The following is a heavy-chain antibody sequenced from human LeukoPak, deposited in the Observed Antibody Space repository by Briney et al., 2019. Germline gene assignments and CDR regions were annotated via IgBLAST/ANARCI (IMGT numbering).Heavy chain of an antibody. V-gene: IGHV3-30*18. Sequence: PGGSLRLSCAASGFTFSSYGMHWVRQAPGKGLEWVAVISYDGSNKYYADSVKGRFTISRDNSKNTLYLQMNSLRAEDTAVYYCAKDNSRYFDWSNTGPDYWGQGTLVTVSS. J-gene: IGHJ4*02. CDR2: ISYDGSNK. CDR3: AKDNSRYFDWSNTGPDY. CDR1: GFTFSSYG. D-gene: IGHD3-9*01.